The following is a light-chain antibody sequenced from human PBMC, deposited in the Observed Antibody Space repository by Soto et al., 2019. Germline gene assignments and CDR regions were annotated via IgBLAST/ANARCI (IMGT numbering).Light chain of an antibody. CDR3: QQYGSSPIP. Sequence: EIVLTQSPGTLSLTPGERATLSCRASQTLSNSFIAWYQQKPGQAPRLLIYDTSSRATGVPDRYSASGSGTDFTLTISRLEPEEFAVYYCQQYGSSPIPFGQGTRPEI. CDR1: QTLSNSF. V-gene: IGKV3-20*01. CDR2: DTS. J-gene: IGKJ5*01.